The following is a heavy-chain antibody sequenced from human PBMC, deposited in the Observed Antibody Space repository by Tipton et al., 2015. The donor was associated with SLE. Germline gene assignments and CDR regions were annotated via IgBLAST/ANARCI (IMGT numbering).Heavy chain of an antibody. V-gene: IGHV4-4*07. CDR1: GGSLSSYY. J-gene: IGHJ4*02. Sequence: TLSLTCSVSGGSLSSYYWSWIRQPAGKGLEWIGRIYASGSTEYNPSLKSRVTISVDPPKNQFSLKLSSVTAADTAVYYCASGNPVMPLWGQGTLVTASS. CDR3: ASGNPVMPL. CDR2: IYASGST. D-gene: IGHD1-1*01.